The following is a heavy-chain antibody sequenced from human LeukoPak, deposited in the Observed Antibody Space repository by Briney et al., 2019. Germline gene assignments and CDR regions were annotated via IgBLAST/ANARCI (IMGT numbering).Heavy chain of an antibody. CDR3: AREPNYYFDY. V-gene: IGHV4-39*07. CDR2: VYHSGIT. Sequence: SETLSLTCTVSGGSITNTNYYWAWIRQPPGEGLEWIGSVYHSGITYYTPSLKSRVSISVDTSKNQFSLKLSSVTAADTAVYYCAREPNYYFDYWGQGTLVTVSS. CDR1: GGSITNTNYY. J-gene: IGHJ4*02.